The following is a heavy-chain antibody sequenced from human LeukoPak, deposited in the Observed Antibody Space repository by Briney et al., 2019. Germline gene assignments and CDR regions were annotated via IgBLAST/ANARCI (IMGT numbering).Heavy chain of an antibody. V-gene: IGHV1-2*02. Sequence: ASVKVSCKASGYTFTGYYMHWVRQAPGQGLEWMGWINPNSGGTNYAQKFQGRVTMTRDTSISTAYMELSRLRSDDTAVYYCARSAVRSSGWYVNYWGQGTLVTVSS. J-gene: IGHJ4*02. CDR1: GYTFTGYY. D-gene: IGHD6-19*01. CDR3: ARSAVRSSGWYVNY. CDR2: INPNSGGT.